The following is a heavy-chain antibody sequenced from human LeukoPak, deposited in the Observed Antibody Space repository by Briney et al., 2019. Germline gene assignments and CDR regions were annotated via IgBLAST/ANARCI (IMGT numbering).Heavy chain of an antibody. Sequence: VASVKVSCKASGYTFTGYYMHWVRQAPGQGLEWMGWINPNSGGTNYAQKFQGRVTMTTDTSTSTAYMELRSLRSDDTAVYYCARDGELTGDKAFDYWGQGTLVTVSS. J-gene: IGHJ4*02. CDR1: GYTFTGYY. CDR2: INPNSGGT. V-gene: IGHV1-2*02. CDR3: ARDGELTGDKAFDY. D-gene: IGHD7-27*01.